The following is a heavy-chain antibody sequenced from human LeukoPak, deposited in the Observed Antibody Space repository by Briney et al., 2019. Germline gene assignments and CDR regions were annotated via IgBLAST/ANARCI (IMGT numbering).Heavy chain of an antibody. V-gene: IGHV5-51*01. D-gene: IGHD3-10*01. CDR2: IYPDDSDT. CDR1: GYSFGNRW. J-gene: IGHJ6*02. Sequence: GESLKISCKGSGYSFGNRWIGWVRQMPGKGLELMCIIYPDDSDTIYSPSFEGQVTISADKSISTAYLQWSRLKASDTAMYYCARGAYGSGSSYNYYGMDVWGQGTTVTVSS. CDR3: ARGAYGSGSSYNYYGMDV.